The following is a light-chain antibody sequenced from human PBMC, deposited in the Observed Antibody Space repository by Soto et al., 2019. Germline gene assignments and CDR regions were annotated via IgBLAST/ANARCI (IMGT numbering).Light chain of an antibody. J-gene: IGKJ1*01. CDR1: QSVSSN. Sequence: EIVMTQSPATLSVSPGERATLSCRASQSVSSNLAWYQQKPGQAPRLLIYAASTRATGIPDRFSGSGSGTEFTLTISSLQSEDFAVYYCQHYNNWPPWTFGQGTKVEIK. CDR3: QHYNNWPPWT. CDR2: AAS. V-gene: IGKV3-15*01.